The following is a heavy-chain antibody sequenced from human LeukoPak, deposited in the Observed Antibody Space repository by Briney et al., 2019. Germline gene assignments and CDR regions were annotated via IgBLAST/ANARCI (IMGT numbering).Heavy chain of an antibody. V-gene: IGHV1-18*01. CDR1: GYTFTSYG. CDR2: ISAYNGNT. D-gene: IGHD6-19*01. J-gene: IGHJ3*02. Sequence: ASVKVSCKASGYTFTSYGISWVRQAPGQGLEWMGWISAYNGNTNYAQKLQGRVTMTTDTSTSTAYMELRSLRSDDTAVYYCASGYSSGWYVGLDAFDIWGQGTMVTVSS. CDR3: ASGYSSGWYVGLDAFDI.